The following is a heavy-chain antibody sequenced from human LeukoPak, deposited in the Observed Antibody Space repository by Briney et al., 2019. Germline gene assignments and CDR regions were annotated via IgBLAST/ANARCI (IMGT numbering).Heavy chain of an antibody. CDR2: IVEGGSET. CDR1: GFTFSSYW. CDR3: ARDPTRRFDL. V-gene: IGHV3-7*01. Sequence: GGSLRLSCATSGFTFSSYWMTWVRQAPGKGLEWVASIVEGGSETYYLDSVKGRFTFSRDNAKNSLYLQMNSLRGEDTAVYYCARDPTRRFDLWGQGTLVTVSS. J-gene: IGHJ4*02.